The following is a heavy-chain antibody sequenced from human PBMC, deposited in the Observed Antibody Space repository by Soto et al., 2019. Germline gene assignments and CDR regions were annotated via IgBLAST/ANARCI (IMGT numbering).Heavy chain of an antibody. CDR1: GGSFRRYA. CDR2: IIPILGSP. CDR3: ASRDRVDAFDI. V-gene: IGHV1-69*13. Sequence: SVKVSCKVSGGSFRRYAITWVRQAPGQGLEWMRGIIPILGSPNYAQKFQDRVTITADESTSTTYMELSSLRSEDAAVYYCASRDRVDAFDIWGQGTMVTVSS. J-gene: IGHJ3*02.